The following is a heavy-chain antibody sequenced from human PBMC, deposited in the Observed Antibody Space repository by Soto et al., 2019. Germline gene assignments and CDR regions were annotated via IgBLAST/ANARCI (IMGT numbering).Heavy chain of an antibody. D-gene: IGHD5-18*01. CDR1: GGSISSSSYY. CDR3: AREGVDSYGYYYYGMDV. Sequence: LSLTCTVSGGSISSSSYYWGWIRQPPGKGLEWIGSIYYSGSTYYNPSLKSRVTISVDTSKNQFSLKLSSVTAADTAVYYCAREGVDSYGYYYYGMDVWGQGTTVTVSS. CDR2: IYYSGST. J-gene: IGHJ6*02. V-gene: IGHV4-39*01.